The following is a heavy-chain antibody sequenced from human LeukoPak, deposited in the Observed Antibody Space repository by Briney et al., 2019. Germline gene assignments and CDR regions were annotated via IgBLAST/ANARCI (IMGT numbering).Heavy chain of an antibody. Sequence: ASVKVSCKASGYTFTGYYMHWVRQAPGQGLAWMGWINPNSGGTNYAQKFQGRVTMTRDTSISTAYMELSRLRSDDTAVYYCARVFGAAAGTGYFDYWGQGTLVSVSS. V-gene: IGHV1-2*02. D-gene: IGHD6-13*01. J-gene: IGHJ4*02. CDR1: GYTFTGYY. CDR3: ARVFGAAAGTGYFDY. CDR2: INPNSGGT.